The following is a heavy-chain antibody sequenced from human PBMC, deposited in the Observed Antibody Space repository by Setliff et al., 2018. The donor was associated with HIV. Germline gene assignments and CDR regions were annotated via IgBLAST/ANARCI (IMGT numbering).Heavy chain of an antibody. CDR3: ARHPRHYNILTGYRYYYMDV. V-gene: IGHV4-39*01. CDR2: IYYHGST. CDR1: GGSISSTNYF. J-gene: IGHJ6*03. Sequence: SETLSLTCTVSGGSISSTNYFWGWIRQPPGKGLEWIGTIYYHGSTYYNPSLKSRVTISIDTSKNQFSLQLTSVTAAATAVYYCARHPRHYNILTGYRYYYMDVWGKGTTVTVSS. D-gene: IGHD3-9*01.